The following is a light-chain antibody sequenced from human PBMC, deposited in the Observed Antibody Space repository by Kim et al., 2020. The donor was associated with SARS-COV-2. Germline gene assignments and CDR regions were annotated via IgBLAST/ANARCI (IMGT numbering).Light chain of an antibody. V-gene: IGKV1-39*01. CDR2: AAS. CDR1: QNINYY. CDR3: QQSYTTVYT. Sequence: DIQMTQSPSSLSASVGDRVTITCRASQNINYYLNWYQQKPGKAPKLLIYAASRMQGGVPSRFSGGGSGTDFTLTISNLQREDFATYYCQQSYTTVYTFGQGTKLEIK. J-gene: IGKJ2*01.